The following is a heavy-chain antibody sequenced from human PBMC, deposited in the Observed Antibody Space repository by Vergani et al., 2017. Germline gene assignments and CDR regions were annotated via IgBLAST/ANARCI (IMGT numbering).Heavy chain of an antibody. CDR1: GFTFSSYS. D-gene: IGHD6-19*01. CDR3: ARDSEVYSSGWDNWFDP. CDR2: ISSSSSTI. Sequence: EVQLVESGGGLVQPGGSLRLSCAASGFTFSSYSMNWVRQAPGKGLEWVSYISSSSSTIYYADSVKGRLTISRDNAKNSLYLKMNSLRAEDTAVYYCARDSEVYSSGWDNWFDPWGQGTLVTVSS. V-gene: IGHV3-48*01. J-gene: IGHJ5*02.